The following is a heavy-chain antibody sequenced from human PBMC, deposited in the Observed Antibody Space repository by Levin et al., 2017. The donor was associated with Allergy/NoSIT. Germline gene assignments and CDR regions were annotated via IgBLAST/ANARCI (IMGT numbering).Heavy chain of an antibody. D-gene: IGHD3-10*01. CDR2: IYYSGST. CDR3: ARVTSRGRGGEGFDY. J-gene: IGHJ4*02. V-gene: IGHV4-61*01. Sequence: SETLSLTCTVSGGSVSSGSYYWSWIRQPPGKGLEWIGYIYYSGSTNYNPSLKSRVTISVDTSKNQFSLKLSSVTAADTAVYYCARVTSRGRGGEGFDYWGQGTLVTVSS. CDR1: GGSVSSGSYY.